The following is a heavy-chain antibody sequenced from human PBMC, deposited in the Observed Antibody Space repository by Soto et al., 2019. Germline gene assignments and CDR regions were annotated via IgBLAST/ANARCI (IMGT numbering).Heavy chain of an antibody. V-gene: IGHV2-5*02. CDR2: IYWDNDR. CDR3: APRVSYSVSWDVGWFDS. D-gene: IGHD2-21*01. Sequence: QITLKESGPTLVEPTQTLTLTCPFSGFSLSNSGVGVGWFRQAPGKALECLGIIYWDNDRRYNPSLKDRLSIPKHTSKNQVVVTMTYMEPVDTGTYYCAPRVSYSVSWDVGWFDSWGQGTPVTVS. J-gene: IGHJ5*01. CDR1: GFSLSNSGVG.